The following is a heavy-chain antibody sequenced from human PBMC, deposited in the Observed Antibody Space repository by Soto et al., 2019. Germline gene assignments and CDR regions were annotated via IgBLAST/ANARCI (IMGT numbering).Heavy chain of an antibody. J-gene: IGHJ5*02. D-gene: IGHD6-13*01. CDR2: ISGSGGST. V-gene: IGHV3-23*01. CDR1: GFTFSSYA. Sequence: TGGSLRLSCAASGFTFSSYAMSWVRQDPGKGLEWVSAISGSGGSTYYADSVKGRFTISRDNSKNTLYLQMNSLRAEDTAVYYCAKPGIAAAGMDWFDPWGQGTLVTVSS. CDR3: AKPGIAAAGMDWFDP.